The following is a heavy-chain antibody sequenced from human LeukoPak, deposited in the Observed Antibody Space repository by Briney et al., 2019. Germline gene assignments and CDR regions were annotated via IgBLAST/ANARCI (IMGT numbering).Heavy chain of an antibody. J-gene: IGHJ4*02. D-gene: IGHD2-2*01. CDR1: GFTFSSYW. CDR2: IKQDGSEK. V-gene: IGHV3-7*01. CDR3: ARDVGGWGYCSSTSCYSVD. Sequence: PGGSLRLSCAASGFTFSSYWRSWVRQAPGKGLEWVANIKQDGSEKYYVDSVKGRFTISRDNAKNSLYLQMNSLRAEDTAVYYCARDVGGWGYCSSTSCYSVDWGQGTLVTVSS.